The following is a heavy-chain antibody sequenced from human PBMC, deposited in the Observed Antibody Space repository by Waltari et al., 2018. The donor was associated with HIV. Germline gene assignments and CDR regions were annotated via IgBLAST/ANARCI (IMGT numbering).Heavy chain of an antibody. CDR3: AQQPVGFDAFDS. CDR2: ISWDDDT. J-gene: IGHJ3*02. Sequence: QITFKESGPTLVKPTQTLTLTCTFSGFSLSTTGVGVGCRRKPPGKALALRQPPGKALEWLALISWDDDTRYSPSLKRRLTITKDTPKDQVVLTVTNIDPLDTATDYCAQQPVGFDAFDSWGQGTMVTVSS. V-gene: IGHV2-5*02. CDR1: GFSLSTTGVG. D-gene: IGHD1-26*01.